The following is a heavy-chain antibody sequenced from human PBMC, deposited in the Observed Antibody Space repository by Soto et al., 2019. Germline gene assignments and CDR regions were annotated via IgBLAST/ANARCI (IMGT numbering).Heavy chain of an antibody. Sequence: PGESLKISCNVSGYRFTNYWVAWVRQMPGKGLEWIGIIYPGDSDTRYSPSFQGQVIISADKSISTAYLQWYSLKASDTAMYYCARKPTWGAPQGGMDVWGQGIKVTVYS. CDR1: GYRFTNYW. CDR3: ARKPTWGAPQGGMDV. CDR2: IYPGDSDT. V-gene: IGHV5-51*01. D-gene: IGHD7-27*01. J-gene: IGHJ6*02.